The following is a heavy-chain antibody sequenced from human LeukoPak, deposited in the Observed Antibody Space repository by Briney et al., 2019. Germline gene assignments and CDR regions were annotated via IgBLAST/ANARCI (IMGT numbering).Heavy chain of an antibody. CDR2: ISGSSDDI. CDR1: GFTISSHK. D-gene: IGHD1-26*01. V-gene: IGHV3-48*01. Sequence: WGTLTLSCAASGFTISSHKLNWVRQAPGKGLEWVADISGSSDDIHYADPVTGRITISRDNAKNSVYLQMNSLRVEDTAVYYCARDSGRYGYYMDVWGKGTTVTVSS. J-gene: IGHJ6*04. CDR3: ARDSGRYGYYMDV.